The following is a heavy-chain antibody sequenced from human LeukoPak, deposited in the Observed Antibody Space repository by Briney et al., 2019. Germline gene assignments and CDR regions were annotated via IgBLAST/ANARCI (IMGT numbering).Heavy chain of an antibody. CDR1: DYTFTNYG. CDR2: ISAYNGNT. Sequence: ASVKVSCKASDYTFTNYGISWVRQAPGQGLEWMGWISAYNGNTNYAQKLQGRVTMTTDTSTSTAYMELKSLRSDDTAVYYCARAGHRRYYYDNGYDYWGQGTLVTVSS. CDR3: ARAGHRRYYYDNGYDY. D-gene: IGHD3-22*01. J-gene: IGHJ4*02. V-gene: IGHV1-18*01.